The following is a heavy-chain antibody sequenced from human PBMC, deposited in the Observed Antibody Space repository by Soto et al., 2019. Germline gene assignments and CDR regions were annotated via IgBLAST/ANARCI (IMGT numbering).Heavy chain of an antibody. CDR2: INHSGST. Sequence: SETLSLTCAVSGGSLSGYYWSWIRQPPGKGLEWIGEINHSGSTNYNPSLKSRVTISVDTSKNQFSLKLSSVTAADTAVYYCARGATYYYDSSGHLYYFDYWGQGTLVTVSS. CDR1: GGSLSGYY. J-gene: IGHJ4*02. V-gene: IGHV4-34*01. D-gene: IGHD3-22*01. CDR3: ARGATYYYDSSGHLYYFDY.